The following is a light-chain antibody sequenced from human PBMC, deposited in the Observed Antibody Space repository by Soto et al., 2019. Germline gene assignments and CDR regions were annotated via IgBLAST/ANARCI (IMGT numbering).Light chain of an antibody. V-gene: IGKV1-39*01. Sequence: DIRMTQCPSSLSASLGDRVTITCRASQSISRHLNWYQQKPGKAPRLLIYDASSLLSGVPSRFSGSGSGTDFTLTIASLQPEDFSTYYCQQSDSTPYTFGQGTKVDI. CDR3: QQSDSTPYT. J-gene: IGKJ2*01. CDR1: QSISRH. CDR2: DAS.